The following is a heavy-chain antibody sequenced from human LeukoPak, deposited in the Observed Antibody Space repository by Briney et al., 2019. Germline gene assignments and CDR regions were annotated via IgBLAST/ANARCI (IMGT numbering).Heavy chain of an antibody. CDR1: GYTLTELS. J-gene: IGHJ6*02. D-gene: IGHD2-15*01. CDR2: FDPEDGET. V-gene: IGHV1-24*01. Sequence: GASVKVSCKVSGYTLTELSMHWVRQAPGKGLEWMGGFDPEDGETIYALKFQGRVTMTEDTSTDTAYMELSSLRSEDTAVYYCATVGYCSGGSCYGMDVWGQGTTVTVSS. CDR3: ATVGYCSGGSCYGMDV.